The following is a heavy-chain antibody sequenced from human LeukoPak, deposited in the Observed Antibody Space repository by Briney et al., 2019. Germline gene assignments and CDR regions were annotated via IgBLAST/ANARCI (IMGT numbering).Heavy chain of an antibody. CDR2: IYSSGST. V-gene: IGHV4-4*07. J-gene: IGHJ4*02. CDR3: ARKDGDY. Sequence: SETLSLTCAVSGASITRFHWTWFRQPAGRGLEWIGLIYSSGSTLYNPSLQSRVAMSVDMTKNQLSLKLSSVTAADAATYYCARKDGDYWGQGTLVTVSS. D-gene: IGHD6-6*01. CDR1: GASITRFH.